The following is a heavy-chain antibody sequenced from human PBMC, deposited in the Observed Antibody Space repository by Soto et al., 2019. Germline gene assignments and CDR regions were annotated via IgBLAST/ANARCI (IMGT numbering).Heavy chain of an antibody. D-gene: IGHD2-15*01. CDR1: GYSFTSYW. Sequence: PGESLKISCKGSGYSFTSYWIGWVRQMPGKGLECMGIIYPGDSDTRYSPSFQGQVTISADKSTSTAYLQWSSLKASDTAMYYCARPRYPGRGYYGMDVWGQGTTVTVSS. V-gene: IGHV5-51*01. J-gene: IGHJ6*02. CDR2: IYPGDSDT. CDR3: ARPRYPGRGYYGMDV.